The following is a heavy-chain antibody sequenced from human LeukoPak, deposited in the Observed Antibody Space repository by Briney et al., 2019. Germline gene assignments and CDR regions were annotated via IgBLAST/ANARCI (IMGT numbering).Heavy chain of an antibody. D-gene: IGHD1-1*01. CDR2: IKQDGSEK. Sequence: GGSLRLSCAASGFTFSSYWMRWVRQAPGKGLEWVANIKQDGSEKYYVDSVKGRFTISRDNAKNSLYLQMNSLRAEDTAVYYCASQLERQNIDYWGQGTLVTVSS. CDR3: ASQLERQNIDY. J-gene: IGHJ4*02. V-gene: IGHV3-7*01. CDR1: GFTFSSYW.